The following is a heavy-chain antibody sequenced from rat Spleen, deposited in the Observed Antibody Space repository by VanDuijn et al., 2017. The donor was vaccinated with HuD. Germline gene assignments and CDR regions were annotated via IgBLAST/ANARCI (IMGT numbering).Heavy chain of an antibody. J-gene: IGHJ2*01. D-gene: IGHD1-4*01. V-gene: IGHV5-46*01. CDR3: ARHSRAT. CDR1: GFTFSSFP. CDR2: ISNTGGTI. Sequence: EVQLVESGGGLVQPGRSLKFSCAASGFTFSSFPMAWVRQAPTKGLELVATISNTGGTIYYLDSVKGRFTISRHNTQNTRYLQMNSLRSEDTATYYCARHSRATWGQGVMVTVSS.